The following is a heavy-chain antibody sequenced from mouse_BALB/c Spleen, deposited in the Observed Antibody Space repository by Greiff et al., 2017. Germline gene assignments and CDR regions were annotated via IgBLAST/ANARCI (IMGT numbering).Heavy chain of an antibody. CDR3: ARNDYDLYFDV. V-gene: IGHV5-17*02. CDR1: GFTFGSFG. Sequence: EVMLVESGGGLVQPGGSRKLSCAASGFTFGSFGMHWVRQAPEKGLEWVAYISSGSSTIYYADTVKGRFTISRDNPKNTLFLQMTSLRSEDTAMYYCARNDYDLYFDVWGAGTTVTVSS. J-gene: IGHJ1*01. CDR2: ISSGSSTI. D-gene: IGHD2-4*01.